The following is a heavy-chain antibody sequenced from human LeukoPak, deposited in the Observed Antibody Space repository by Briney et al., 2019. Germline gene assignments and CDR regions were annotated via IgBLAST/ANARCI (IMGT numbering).Heavy chain of an antibody. CDR1: GGSFSGYY. D-gene: IGHD1-1*01. CDR2: INHSGST. CDR3: VRQQSGNWNDVGLDY. V-gene: IGHV4-34*01. J-gene: IGHJ4*02. Sequence: RTSETLSLTCAVYGGSFSGYYWSWIRQPPGKGLEWIGEINHSGSTNYNPSLKSRVTISVDTSKNQFSLKLSSVTAADTAVYYCVRQQSGNWNDVGLDYWGQGTLVTVSS.